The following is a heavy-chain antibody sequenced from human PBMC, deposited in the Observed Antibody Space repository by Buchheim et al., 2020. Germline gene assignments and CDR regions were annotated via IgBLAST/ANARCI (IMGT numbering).Heavy chain of an antibody. Sequence: QVQLVQSGAEVKKPGSSVKVSCKASGGTFSSYAISWVRQAPGQGLEWMGGSIPIFGTANYAQKFQGRVKITAEGTTSTAHMELSSLRSEDTAVYYCARGDYGDYVGENYYYYGMDVWGQGTT. D-gene: IGHD4-17*01. V-gene: IGHV1-69*01. CDR2: SIPIFGTA. CDR3: ARGDYGDYVGENYYYYGMDV. J-gene: IGHJ6*02. CDR1: GGTFSSYA.